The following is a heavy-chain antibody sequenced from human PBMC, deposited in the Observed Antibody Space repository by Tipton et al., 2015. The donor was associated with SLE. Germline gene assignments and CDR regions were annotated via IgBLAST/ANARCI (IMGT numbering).Heavy chain of an antibody. J-gene: IGHJ4*02. CDR3: ARVGAH. D-gene: IGHD1-26*01. Sequence: SLRLSCAASGFTFSDHYMDWVRQAPGKGLEWVGRTRNKANSYTTEYAASVKGRFTISRDDSKNSLYLQMNSLKTEDTAVYYCARVGAHWGQGTLVTVSS. CDR1: GFTFSDHY. CDR2: TRNKANSYTT. V-gene: IGHV3-72*01.